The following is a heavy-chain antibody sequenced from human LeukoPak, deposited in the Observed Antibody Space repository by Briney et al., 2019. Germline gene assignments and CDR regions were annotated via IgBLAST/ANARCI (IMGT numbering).Heavy chain of an antibody. CDR1: GFTFSSYS. CDR2: ISSDSSYI. V-gene: IGHV3-21*01. D-gene: IGHD3-10*01. Sequence: GGSLRLSCAASGFTFSSYSKGWVRQAPGKGLEWVSSISSDSSYISYADSLKGRFTISRDNAQNSLYLQMNSLTAEDTAVYYCANNYGSGTLRVDYWGQGTLVTVSS. CDR3: ANNYGSGTLRVDY. J-gene: IGHJ4*02.